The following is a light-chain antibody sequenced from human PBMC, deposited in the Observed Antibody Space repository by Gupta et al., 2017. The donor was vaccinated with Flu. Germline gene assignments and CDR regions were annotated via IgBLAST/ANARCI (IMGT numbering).Light chain of an antibody. J-gene: IGLJ3*02. CDR1: SSNIGNNY. CDR3: GTWDNTLNGGKV. CDR2: DTN. Sequence: QSVLTQPPSVFASPGQKVTISCSGSSSNIGNNYVSWYQQFPGTAPKLLIYDTNRRPSGIPDRFSGSKSGTSATLDIPGLQTGDEADYYCGTWDNTLNGGKVFGGGTKLTVL. V-gene: IGLV1-51*01.